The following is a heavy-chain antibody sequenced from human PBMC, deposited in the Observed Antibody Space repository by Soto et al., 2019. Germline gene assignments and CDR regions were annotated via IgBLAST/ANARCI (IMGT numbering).Heavy chain of an antibody. J-gene: IGHJ4*02. CDR3: ARLVYDTRLNYMYFDF. Sequence: SETLSLTCAVSGVSLTSGNWWTWVRQTPQRGLEYIGEIFHDGTANYYPSFERRVAMSVDTSRNQFSLKLTSVTAADTAVYFCARLVYDTRLNYMYFDFWGPGTLVTVSS. CDR2: IFHDGTA. D-gene: IGHD3-10*01. CDR1: GVSLTSGNW. V-gene: IGHV4-4*02.